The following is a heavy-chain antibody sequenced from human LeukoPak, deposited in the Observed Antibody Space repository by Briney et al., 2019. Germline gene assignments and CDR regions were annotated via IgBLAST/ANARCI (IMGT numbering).Heavy chain of an antibody. CDR2: IWYDGSNK. Sequence: PGGSLRLSCAASGFTFSSYGMHWVRQAPGKGLEWVAVIWYDGSNKYYADSVKGRFTISRDNSKNTLYLQMNSLRAEDTAVYYCARASFTSRFVTDYWGQGTLVTVSS. CDR3: ARASFTSRFVTDY. V-gene: IGHV3-33*01. D-gene: IGHD3-16*01. J-gene: IGHJ4*02. CDR1: GFTFSSYG.